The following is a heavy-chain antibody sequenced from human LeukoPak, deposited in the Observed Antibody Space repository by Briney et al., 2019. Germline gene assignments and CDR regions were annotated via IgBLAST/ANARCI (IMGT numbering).Heavy chain of an antibody. Sequence: GGSLRLSCAASGFTFSSYAMSWVRQAPGKGLEWVLAISGSGGSTYYADSVKGRFTISRDNSKNTLYLQMNSLRAEDTAVYYCARDGSSSFEEISCDYWGQGTLVTVSS. CDR2: ISGSGGST. V-gene: IGHV3-23*01. D-gene: IGHD6-13*01. J-gene: IGHJ4*02. CDR3: ARDGSSSFEEISCDY. CDR1: GFTFSSYA.